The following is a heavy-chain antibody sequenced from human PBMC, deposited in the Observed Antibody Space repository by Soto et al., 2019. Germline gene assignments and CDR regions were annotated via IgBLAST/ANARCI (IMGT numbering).Heavy chain of an antibody. CDR3: ARDQCTTTTCYTVWFDP. CDR1: GFTLSNYW. CDR2: INYDGSAT. V-gene: IGHV3-74*01. J-gene: IGHJ5*02. D-gene: IGHD2-2*02. Sequence: GSLSLSCAASGFTLSNYWMHWVRQAPGKGLVWVSRINYDGSATNYADSVKGRFTISRDNAKNTLYLQMNSLRAEDTAVYYCARDQCTTTTCYTVWFDPWGQGTLVTVSS.